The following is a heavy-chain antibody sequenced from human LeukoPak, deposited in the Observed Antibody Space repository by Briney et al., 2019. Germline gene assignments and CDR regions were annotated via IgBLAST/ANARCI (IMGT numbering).Heavy chain of an antibody. V-gene: IGHV3-21*01. J-gene: IGHJ4*02. CDR2: ISSSSSYI. CDR3: ASNYDSGGDY. D-gene: IGHD3-22*01. CDR1: GFTFSSYT. Sequence: PGGSLRLSCAASGFTFSSYTMNWVRQAPGKGLEWVSFISSSSSYIYYADSVKGRFTISRDNAKNSLYLQMNSLRAEDTAVYYCASNYDSGGDYWGQGTLVTVSS.